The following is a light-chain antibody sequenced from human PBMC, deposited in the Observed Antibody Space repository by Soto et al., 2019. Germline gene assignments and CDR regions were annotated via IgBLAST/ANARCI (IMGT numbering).Light chain of an antibody. Sequence: EIVLTQSPATLSLSPGERATLSCRASQSVSSYLAWYQQKPGQAPRLLIYDASNRATGIPARFSGSWSGTDFTLTISSLEPEDFAVYYCHQRSNWPPITFGQGTRLEIK. V-gene: IGKV3-11*01. CDR3: HQRSNWPPIT. CDR1: QSVSSY. J-gene: IGKJ5*01. CDR2: DAS.